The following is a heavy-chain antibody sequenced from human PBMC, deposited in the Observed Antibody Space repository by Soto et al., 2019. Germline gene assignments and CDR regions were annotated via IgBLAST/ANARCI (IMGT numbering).Heavy chain of an antibody. D-gene: IGHD3-16*01. J-gene: IGHJ6*02. CDR1: GGTLSDYA. CDR2: IMPTLDSA. Sequence: QVQLVQSGAEVKHPGSSVKVSCKASGGTLSDYAVSWVRQARGQGLEWMGGIMPTLDSANYAQKFQGRLTITADDSTSTDNMEFSSLTSDDTDVYSCAVAAVWEILTEQLYRMAVWGQGTTVTVSS. CDR3: AVAAVWEILTEQLYRMAV. V-gene: IGHV1-69*01.